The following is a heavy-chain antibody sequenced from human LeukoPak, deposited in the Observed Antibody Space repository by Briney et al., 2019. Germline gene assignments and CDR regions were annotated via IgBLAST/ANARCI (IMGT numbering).Heavy chain of an antibody. J-gene: IGHJ3*02. CDR2: ISSSSSYI. D-gene: IGHD3-3*01. CDR1: GFTFSSYS. V-gene: IGHV3-21*01. CDR3: ASSLWSGYWGPHHDAFDI. Sequence: GGSLRLSCAASGFTFSSYSMNWVRQAPGKGLEWVSSISSSSSYIYYADSVKGRFTISRDNAKNSLYLQMNSLRAEDTAVYYCASSLWSGYWGPHHDAFDIWGQGTMVTVSS.